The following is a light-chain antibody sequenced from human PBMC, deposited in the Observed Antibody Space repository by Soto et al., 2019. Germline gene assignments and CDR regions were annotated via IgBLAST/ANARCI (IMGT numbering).Light chain of an antibody. CDR1: QSVSSNY. CDR2: GAS. CDR3: QQYGSSPRT. V-gene: IGKV3-20*01. Sequence: EIVLTQSPGILSLSPGERATLSCRASQSVSSNYLAWYQQKPGQAPRFLIYGASSRATGIPDRFSGSGSGTEFTLTITRLEPEDFAVYYCQQYGSSPRTFGQGTKVEIK. J-gene: IGKJ1*01.